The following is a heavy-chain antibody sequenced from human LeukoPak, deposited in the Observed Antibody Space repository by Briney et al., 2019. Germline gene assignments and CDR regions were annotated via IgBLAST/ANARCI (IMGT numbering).Heavy chain of an antibody. V-gene: IGHV4-31*03. CDR2: IYYSGST. D-gene: IGHD3-3*01. CDR3: ARVRDDFYGMDV. CDR1: GGSISSGGYY. J-gene: IGHJ6*02. Sequence: SQTLSLTCTVSGGSISSGGYYWSWLRQHPGKGLEWIGYIYYSGSTYYNPSLKSRVTISVDTSKNQFSLKLSSVTAADTAVYYCARVRDDFYGMDVWGQGTTVTVSS.